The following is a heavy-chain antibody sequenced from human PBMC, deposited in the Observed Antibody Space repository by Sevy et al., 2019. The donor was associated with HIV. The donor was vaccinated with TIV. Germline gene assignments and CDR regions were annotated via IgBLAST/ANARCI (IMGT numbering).Heavy chain of an antibody. V-gene: IGHV3-48*02. D-gene: IGHD2-21*02. J-gene: IGHJ6*02. CDR3: AREFAYCGSDCYSRQEYYYSLDV. CDR1: GFTFSGYS. Sequence: GGSLRLSCAASGFTFSGYSMNWVRQAPGKGLEWVSYIASSTRTIYYADSVKGRFTIYRDNDKNSLFLQMNSMRDEDTAVYYSAREFAYCGSDCYSRQEYYYSLDVWGQGTTVTVSS. CDR2: IASSTRTI.